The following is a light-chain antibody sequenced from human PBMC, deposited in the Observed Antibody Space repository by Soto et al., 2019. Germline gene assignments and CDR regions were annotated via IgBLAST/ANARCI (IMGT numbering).Light chain of an antibody. V-gene: IGKV3-15*01. CDR2: VAS. CDR3: QEYNNWPPWT. J-gene: IGKJ1*01. Sequence: VVPQSTARLSVSPWERATLSCRSSQSVGSNLAWYQQRPGQAPRLLIDVASTRATGIPARFSGSGSGTGFTLTISSLQSEDFAVYYCQEYNNWPPWTFGQGTKVDIK. CDR1: QSVGSN.